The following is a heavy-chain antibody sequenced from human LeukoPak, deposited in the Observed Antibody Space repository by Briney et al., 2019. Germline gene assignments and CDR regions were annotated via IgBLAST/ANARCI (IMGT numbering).Heavy chain of an antibody. CDR1: GGSISSYY. D-gene: IGHD2-2*01. CDR2: IYYSGST. J-gene: IGHJ4*02. V-gene: IGHV4-59*01. CDR3: AAGDCSSTSCYGWEVFDY. Sequence: SETLSLTCTVSGGSISSYYWSWIRQPPRRGLEWIGYIYYSGSTNYNPSLKSRVTISVDTSKNQFSLKLNSVTAADTAVYYCAAGDCSSTSCYGWEVFDYWGQGTLVTVSS.